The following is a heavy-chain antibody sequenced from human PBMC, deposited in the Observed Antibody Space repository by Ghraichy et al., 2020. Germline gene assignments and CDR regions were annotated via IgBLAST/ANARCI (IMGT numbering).Heavy chain of an antibody. J-gene: IGHJ4*02. V-gene: IGHV4-30-2*01. D-gene: IGHD3-3*01. CDR3: ARTIFGVVIPPYVDY. CDR2: IYHSGSY. Sequence: SETLSLTCAASGFTISSGGNTWSCIRQPPGMGLEWIGNIYHSGSYYYNPALKSRVTISVNRSKYQFSLKLSSVTAADTAVYYCARTIFGVVIPPYVDYWGQRALVTVAS. CDR1: GFTISSGGNT.